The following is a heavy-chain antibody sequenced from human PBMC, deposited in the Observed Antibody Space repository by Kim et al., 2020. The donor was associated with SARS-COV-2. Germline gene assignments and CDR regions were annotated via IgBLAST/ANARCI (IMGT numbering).Heavy chain of an antibody. V-gene: IGHV3-30*18. Sequence: GGSLRLSCAASGFTFSSYGMHWVRQAPGKGLEWVAVISYDGSNKYYADSVKGRLTISRDNSKNTLYLQMNSLRAEDTAVYYCAKEDSDIVVVPAAMAFDYWGQGTLVTVSS. CDR1: GFTFSSYG. D-gene: IGHD2-2*01. J-gene: IGHJ4*02. CDR2: ISYDGSNK. CDR3: AKEDSDIVVVPAAMAFDY.